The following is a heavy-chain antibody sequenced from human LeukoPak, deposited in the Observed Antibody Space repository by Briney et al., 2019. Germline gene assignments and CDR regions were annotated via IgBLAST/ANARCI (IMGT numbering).Heavy chain of an antibody. Sequence: GGSLRLSCAASGFPFTTHAMTWVRQALGKGLEWVAVIWYDGNNKYYADSVKGRFTISRDNSKNTLYLQMNSLRAEDTAVYYCARDVWGSYRYYYYGMDVWGQGTTVTVSS. D-gene: IGHD3-16*02. CDR2: IWYDGNNK. CDR1: GFPFTTHA. CDR3: ARDVWGSYRYYYYGMDV. J-gene: IGHJ6*02. V-gene: IGHV3-33*08.